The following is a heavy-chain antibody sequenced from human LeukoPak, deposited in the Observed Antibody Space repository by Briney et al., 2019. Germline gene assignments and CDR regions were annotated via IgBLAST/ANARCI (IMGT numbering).Heavy chain of an antibody. J-gene: IGHJ4*02. D-gene: IGHD6-19*01. V-gene: IGHV3-15*01. CDR3: TTYSSGWYSDY. CDR2: IKSKTDGGTT. Sequence: GGSIRLSCAASGFTFSNAWMSWVRQAPGKGLEWVGRIKSKTDGGTTDYAAPVKGRFTISRDDSKNTLYLQMNSLKTEDTAVYYCTTYSSGWYSDYWGQGTLVTVSS. CDR1: GFTFSNAW.